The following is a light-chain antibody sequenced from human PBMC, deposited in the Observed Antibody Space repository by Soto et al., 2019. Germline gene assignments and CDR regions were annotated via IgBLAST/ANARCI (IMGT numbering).Light chain of an antibody. Sequence: DIQMTQSPSSLSASVGDRVTITCRASQGIGSYLAWYQQKPGKAPKLLIYAASTMQSGVPSRFSGSGFGTDFTLTISSLQPEDVATYYCQKYNSAPPTFGGGTKVEIK. CDR1: QGIGSY. J-gene: IGKJ4*01. CDR2: AAS. CDR3: QKYNSAPPT. V-gene: IGKV1-27*01.